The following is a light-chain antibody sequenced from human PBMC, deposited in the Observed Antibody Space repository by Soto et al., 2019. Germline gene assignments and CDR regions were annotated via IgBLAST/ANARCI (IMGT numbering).Light chain of an antibody. V-gene: IGKV1-5*03. CDR3: QQYNSYWA. Sequence: DIQMTQSPSTLSASVGDRVTITCRASQSISVWLAWYQQKAGKAPNLLIYKASSLRSGVPSRFSGSGSGTEFTLTISSLQPDDFATYYCQQYNSYWAFGQGTKVEI. CDR1: QSISVW. J-gene: IGKJ1*01. CDR2: KAS.